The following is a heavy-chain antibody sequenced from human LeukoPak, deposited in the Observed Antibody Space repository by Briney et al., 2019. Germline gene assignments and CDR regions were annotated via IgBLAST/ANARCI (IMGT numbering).Heavy chain of an antibody. D-gene: IGHD2-21*01. CDR2: IRRKANDYAT. CDR3: TTTGRVVGFDY. V-gene: IGHV3-73*01. CDR1: GFTFSGSA. Sequence: GGSLKLSCSGFTFSGSALHWVRQASGKGLEWVGRIRRKANDYATTYAASVKGRFSISRDDSKNTAYLQMKSLKAEDTALYYCTTTGRVVGFDYWGQGTQVTVSS. J-gene: IGHJ4*02.